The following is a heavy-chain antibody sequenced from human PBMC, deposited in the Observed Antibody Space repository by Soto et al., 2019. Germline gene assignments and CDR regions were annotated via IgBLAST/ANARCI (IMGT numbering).Heavy chain of an antibody. Sequence: LQLQESGPGLVKPSETLSLTCTVSGDSISSSSYYWVWIRQPPGRGLEWIGSIFYSGTTYYNPSLKSRVTISIDTSKNQFSLKLTSVTAADTAVYYCAKTGPYDILTYWYFDLWGRGTLVTVSS. V-gene: IGHV4-39*01. CDR2: IFYSGTT. D-gene: IGHD3-9*01. CDR1: GDSISSSSYY. CDR3: AKTGPYDILTYWYFDL. J-gene: IGHJ2*01.